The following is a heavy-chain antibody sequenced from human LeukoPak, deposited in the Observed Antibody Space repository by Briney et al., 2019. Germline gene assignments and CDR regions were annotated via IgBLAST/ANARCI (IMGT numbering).Heavy chain of an antibody. CDR2: IYYSGNT. V-gene: IGHV4-59*08. D-gene: IGHD3-10*01. J-gene: IGHJ6*03. CDR1: GGSISSYY. Sequence: SETLSLTCTVSGGSISSYYWSWIRQPPGKGLEWIGYIYYSGNTNYSPSLKSRVAISVDTSKNQFSLKLSSVTAADTAVYYCAGGRSRGYYYMDVWGKGTTVTVSS. CDR3: AGGRSRGYYYMDV.